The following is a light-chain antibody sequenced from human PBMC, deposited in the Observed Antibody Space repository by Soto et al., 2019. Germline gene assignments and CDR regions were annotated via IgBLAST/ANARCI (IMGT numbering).Light chain of an antibody. CDR3: GSWDSSLSAYV. CDR1: SSNIGGNS. CDR2: DDN. J-gene: IGLJ1*01. Sequence: QSVLPQPPSASGSLGQSVTISCSGSSSNIGGNSVSWYQQLPGTAPKLLIYDDNKRPSGIPDRFSGSKSGTSATLGITGFQTGDEADYYCGSWDSSLSAYVFGTGTKVTVL. V-gene: IGLV1-51*01.